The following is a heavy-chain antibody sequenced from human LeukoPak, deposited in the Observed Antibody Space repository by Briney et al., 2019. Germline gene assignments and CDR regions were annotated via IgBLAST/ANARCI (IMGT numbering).Heavy chain of an antibody. CDR2: IVGSDDST. V-gene: IGHV3-23*01. CDR3: ARGRRTDFHYYNYMDV. CDR1: GISFSSYA. J-gene: IGHJ6*03. Sequence: GSLRLSCVASGISFSSYAINWVRQGGGKGLEWVSGIVGSDDSTYHADSVRGRFTISRDNSKNTLYLHMNSLSGEDTAVYYCARGRRTDFHYYNYMDVWGKGTAVTVSS. D-gene: IGHD3-3*01.